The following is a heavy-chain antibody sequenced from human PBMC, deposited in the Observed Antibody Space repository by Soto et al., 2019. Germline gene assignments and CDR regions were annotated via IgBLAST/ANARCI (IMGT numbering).Heavy chain of an antibody. CDR1: GFAFSNSW. V-gene: IGHV3-66*01. Sequence: PGGSLRLSCAASGFAFSNSWMTWVRQAPGKGLEWVSVIYSDESTYYADSVKGRFTISRDNSKNMLYLQMNSLGAEDTAVYYCARDDRRGGYYYYALDVWGQGTTVTVSS. J-gene: IGHJ6*02. D-gene: IGHD3-10*01. CDR3: ARDDRRGGYYYYALDV. CDR2: IYSDEST.